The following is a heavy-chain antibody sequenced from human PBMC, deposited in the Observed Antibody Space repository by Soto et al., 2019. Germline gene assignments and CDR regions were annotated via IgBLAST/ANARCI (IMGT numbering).Heavy chain of an antibody. J-gene: IGHJ4*02. Sequence: QVQLVESGGGVVQPGRSLRLSCAASGFTFSSYAMHWVRQAPGKGLEWVAVISYDGSNKYYADSVKGRFTISRDNSKNTLYLQMNSLRAEDRAVYYCARVVRGVGGYDYWGQGTLVTVSS. CDR1: GFTFSSYA. CDR2: ISYDGSNK. CDR3: ARVVRGVGGYDY. D-gene: IGHD3-10*01. V-gene: IGHV3-30-3*01.